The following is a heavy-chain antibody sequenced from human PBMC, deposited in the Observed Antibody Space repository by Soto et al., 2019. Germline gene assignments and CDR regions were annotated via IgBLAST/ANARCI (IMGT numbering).Heavy chain of an antibody. J-gene: IGHJ6*02. CDR3: AIESPRLYCYDGRDV. CDR2: ISGYNGNT. CDR1: GYTFTMSG. Sequence: QVQLVQSGAEVKKPGASVKVSCKSSGYTFTMSGISWVRQAPGQGLEWMGLISGYNGNTNYEQKFQNRVTMTRDTTTNTAYMELRSLRSDDTAVYYCAIESPRLYCYDGRDVRGQGTKVTVSS. V-gene: IGHV1-18*01.